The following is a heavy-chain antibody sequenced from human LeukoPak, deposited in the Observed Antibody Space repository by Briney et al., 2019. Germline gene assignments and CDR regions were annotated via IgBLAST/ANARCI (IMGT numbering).Heavy chain of an antibody. Sequence: SVKVSCKASGYTFTSYDINWVRQATGQGLEWMGWIIPIFGTANYAQKFQGRVTITTDESTSTAYMELSTLRSDDTAVYYCARERPPGDSSNWFLEGYFDIWGQGTLVTVSS. D-gene: IGHD6-13*01. CDR2: IIPIFGTA. CDR3: ARERPPGDSSNWFLEGYFDI. CDR1: GYTFTSYD. V-gene: IGHV1-69*05. J-gene: IGHJ4*02.